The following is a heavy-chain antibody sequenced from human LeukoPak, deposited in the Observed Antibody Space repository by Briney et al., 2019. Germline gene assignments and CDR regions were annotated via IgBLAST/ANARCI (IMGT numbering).Heavy chain of an antibody. J-gene: IGHJ6*03. D-gene: IGHD6-13*01. CDR2: ISYDGSNE. CDR1: GFTFSSYV. Sequence: AGRSLRLSCAASGFTFSSYVMHWVRQAPGKGLEWVAIISYDGSNEYYADSVKGRFTISRDNSKNTLYLQMNSLRAEDTAVYYCAKVGSSWYRTAYYYYYMDVWGKGTTVTISS. V-gene: IGHV3-30*04. CDR3: AKVGSSWYRTAYYYYYMDV.